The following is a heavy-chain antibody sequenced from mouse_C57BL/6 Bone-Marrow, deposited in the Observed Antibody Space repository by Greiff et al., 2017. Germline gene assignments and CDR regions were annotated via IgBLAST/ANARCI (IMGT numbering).Heavy chain of an antibody. CDR3: ARDALSLYAMDY. CDR2: ISDGGSYT. J-gene: IGHJ4*01. V-gene: IGHV5-4*01. Sequence: DVKLVESGGGLVKPGGSLKLSCAASGFTFSSYAMSWVRQTPEKRLEWVATISDGGSYTYYPDNVKGRFTISRDNAKNNLYLQMSHLKSEDTAMYYCARDALSLYAMDYWGQGTSVTVSS. D-gene: IGHD3-3*01. CDR1: GFTFSSYA.